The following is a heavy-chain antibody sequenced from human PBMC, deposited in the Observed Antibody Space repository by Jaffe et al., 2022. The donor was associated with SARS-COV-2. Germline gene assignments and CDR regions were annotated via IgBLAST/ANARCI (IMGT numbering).Heavy chain of an antibody. V-gene: IGHV3-30*03. J-gene: IGHJ4*02. Sequence: QVQLVESGGDVVQPGRSLRLACAAAGFTFSDYGMHWVRQAPGKGLEWVAVISTDGTKKNHVDSVKGRFTISRDNSENTLYLHMDRLRADDTAVYYCARGLRHFDLWGQGTLVTVSS. D-gene: IGHD2-15*01. CDR3: ARGLRHFDL. CDR1: GFTFSDYG. CDR2: ISTDGTKK.